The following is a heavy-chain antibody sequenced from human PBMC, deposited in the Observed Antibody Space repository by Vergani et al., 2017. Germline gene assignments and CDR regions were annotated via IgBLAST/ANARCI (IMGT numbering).Heavy chain of an antibody. CDR2: IDWDDDK. D-gene: IGHD2-2*01. CDR1: GFSLSTSGMC. CDR3: ALMRKMDRRDSVVVPAADDYYYYGMDV. V-gene: IGHV2-70*15. Sequence: QVTLRESGPALVKPTQTLTLTCTFSGFSLSTSGMCVSWIRQPPGKALEWLARIDWDDDKYYSTSLKTRLTISKDTSKNQVVLTMTNMDPVDTATYYCALMRKMDRRDSVVVPAADDYYYYGMDVWGQGTTVTVSS. J-gene: IGHJ6*02.